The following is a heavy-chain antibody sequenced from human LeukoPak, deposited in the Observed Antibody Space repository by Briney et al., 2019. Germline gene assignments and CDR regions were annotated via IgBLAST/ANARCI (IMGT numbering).Heavy chain of an antibody. CDR1: GFTFDDYD. CDR2: IRNKVNGGTT. D-gene: IGHD2-2*01. V-gene: IGHV3-49*04. Sequence: GSLRLSCTASGFTFDDYDMAWVRQAPGKGLEWVSFIRNKVNGGTTEYAASVKGRFTISKDASKTIAYLQMNSLETEDTGVYYCTRDPSRRHDYWGQGTPVTVSS. J-gene: IGHJ4*02. CDR3: TRDPSRRHDY.